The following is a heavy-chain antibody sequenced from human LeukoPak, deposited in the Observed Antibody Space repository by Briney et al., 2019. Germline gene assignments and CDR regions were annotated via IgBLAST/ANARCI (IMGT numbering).Heavy chain of an antibody. J-gene: IGHJ5*02. V-gene: IGHV4-34*01. CDR1: GGSFSGYY. CDR3: AIAREGWFDP. Sequence: SETLSLTCAVCGGSFSGYYWSWIRLPPGKGLEWIGEINHSGSTNYNPSLKSRVTISVDTSKNQFSLKLSSVTAADTAVYYCAIAREGWFDPWGQGTLVTVSS. CDR2: INHSGST.